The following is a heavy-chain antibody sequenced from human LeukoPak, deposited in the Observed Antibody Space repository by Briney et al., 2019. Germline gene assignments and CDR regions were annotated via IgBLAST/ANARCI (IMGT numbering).Heavy chain of an antibody. CDR2: IIPIFGTA. CDR3: AGAIVGARLPSPYYFDY. D-gene: IGHD1-26*01. Sequence: GASVKVSCKASGGTFSSYAISWVRQAPGQGLEWMGGIIPIFGTANYAQKFQGRVMITADESTSTAYMELSSLRSEDTAVYYCAGAIVGARLPSPYYFDYWGQGTLVTVSS. CDR1: GGTFSSYA. V-gene: IGHV1-69*01. J-gene: IGHJ4*02.